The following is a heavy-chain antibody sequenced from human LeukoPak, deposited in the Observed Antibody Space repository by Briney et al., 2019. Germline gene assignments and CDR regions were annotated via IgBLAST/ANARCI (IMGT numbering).Heavy chain of an antibody. D-gene: IGHD3-22*01. CDR3: ARQVGYYDRNYYYGMDV. CDR2: IIHSGRA. V-gene: IGHV4-34*12. J-gene: IGHJ6*02. CDR1: GGSFSGYY. Sequence: PSETLSLTCAVNGGSFSGYYWTWIRQSPGKGLEWIGEIIHSGRANYSPSLKSRLTLSVDPSMNHFSLRLSSVTAADTAVYYCARQVGYYDRNYYYGMDVWGQGTTVTVSS.